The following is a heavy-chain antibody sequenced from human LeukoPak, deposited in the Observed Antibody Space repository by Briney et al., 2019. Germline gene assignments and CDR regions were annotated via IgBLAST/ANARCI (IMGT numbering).Heavy chain of an antibody. CDR2: IKHSGST. V-gene: IGHV4-34*01. CDR1: GGSFNGHH. Sequence: PSETPSHTCAVYGGSFNGHHWTWIRQAPGKGLEWIGEIKHSGSTNYNPSLKSRVTISVDTSKNHFSLKLSSVTAADTALYYCARGTTVTTFQAGTYYYYYIDVWGKGTTVAVSS. CDR3: ARGTTVTTFQAGTYYYYYIDV. J-gene: IGHJ6*03. D-gene: IGHD4-17*01.